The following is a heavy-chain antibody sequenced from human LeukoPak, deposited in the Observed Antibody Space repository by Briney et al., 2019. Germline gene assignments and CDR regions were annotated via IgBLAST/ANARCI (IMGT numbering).Heavy chain of an antibody. CDR1: GYTFTSYG. V-gene: IGHV1-18*01. CDR3: ARVRFCSSTSCYAPPDY. D-gene: IGHD2-2*01. CDR2: ISAYNGNT. Sequence: GASVKVSCKASGYTFTSYGISWVRQAPGQGLEWMGWISAYNGNTNYAQKLQGRVTMTTDTSTSTAYMELRSLRSDDTAVYYCARVRFCSSTSCYAPPDYWGQGTLVTVSS. J-gene: IGHJ4*02.